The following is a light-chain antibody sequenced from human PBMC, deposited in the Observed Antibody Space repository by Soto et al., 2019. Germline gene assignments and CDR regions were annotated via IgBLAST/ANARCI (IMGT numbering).Light chain of an antibody. CDR2: DAS. CDR3: QQHSNWPPIT. Sequence: ETLMTQSPATLSASPGERATLSCMASQSVGSKLVWYQQKPGQALRLLIFDASTRATGVPDRFTGSGSGTEFTLTISSLEPEDFAVYYCQQHSNWPPITFGQGTRLEIK. J-gene: IGKJ5*01. CDR1: QSVGSK. V-gene: IGKV3-15*01.